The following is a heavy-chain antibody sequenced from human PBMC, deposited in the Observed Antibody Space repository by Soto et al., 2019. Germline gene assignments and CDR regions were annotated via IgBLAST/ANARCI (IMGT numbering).Heavy chain of an antibody. CDR1: GYSFTTYW. V-gene: IGHV5-51*01. Sequence: GESLKVSCKASGYSFTTYWIAWVRQMPGKGLEWMGIIYPGDSDTRYSPSFQGQDTISADNSITTAYLQWSLRKASDTAMYYCGRHPRFSSSSGWLAAWGQGTLVTVSP. D-gene: IGHD6-6*01. CDR3: GRHPRFSSSSGWLAA. J-gene: IGHJ5*02. CDR2: IYPGDSDT.